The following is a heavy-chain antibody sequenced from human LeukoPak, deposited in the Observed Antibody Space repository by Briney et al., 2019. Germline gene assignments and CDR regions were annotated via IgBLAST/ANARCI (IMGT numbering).Heavy chain of an antibody. V-gene: IGHV3-48*03. CDR2: ISSSGSTI. CDR3: ARVSLAVYYYCGMDV. D-gene: IGHD6-19*01. J-gene: IGHJ6*04. CDR1: GFTFSSYE. Sequence: PGGSLRLSCAASGFTFSSYEMNWVRQAPGKGLEWVSYISSSGSTIYYADSVKGRFTISRDNAKNSLYLQMNSLRAEDTAVYYCARVSLAVYYYCGMDVWGKGTTVTVSS.